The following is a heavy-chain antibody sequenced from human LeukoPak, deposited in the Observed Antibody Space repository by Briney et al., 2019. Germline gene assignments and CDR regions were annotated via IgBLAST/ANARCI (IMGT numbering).Heavy chain of an antibody. Sequence: TGGSLRLSCAASGFTFTDYWMTWVRQVPGKGLERVANIHKAGTESYYVDSVKGRFAISRDNAKNSLYLQLSSLRVDDTAVYYCARVGTWELQRVFDYWGQGTLVTVSS. J-gene: IGHJ4*02. V-gene: IGHV3-7*01. D-gene: IGHD1-26*01. CDR3: ARVGTWELQRVFDY. CDR1: GFTFTDYW. CDR2: IHKAGTES.